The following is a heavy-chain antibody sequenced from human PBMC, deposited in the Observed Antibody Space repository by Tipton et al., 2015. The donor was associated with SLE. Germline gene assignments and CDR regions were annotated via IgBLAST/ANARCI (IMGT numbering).Heavy chain of an antibody. V-gene: IGHV1-46*01. CDR3: ARLGLGAVAGP. CDR1: GYTFTSYY. D-gene: IGHD6-19*01. Sequence: QSGAEVKKPGASVKVSCKASGYTFTSYYMLWVRQAPGQGLEWMGIINPSGGSTSYAQKFQGRVTMTRDTSTSTVYMELRSLRSEDTAVYYCARLGLGAVAGPWGQGNLVTVSS. CDR2: INPSGGST. J-gene: IGHJ5*02.